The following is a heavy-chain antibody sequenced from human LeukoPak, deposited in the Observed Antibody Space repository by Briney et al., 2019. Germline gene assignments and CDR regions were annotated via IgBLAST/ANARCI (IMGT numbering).Heavy chain of an antibody. Sequence: SEALSLTCTVSGGSISSYYWSWIRQPAGKGLEWIGRIYTSGSTNYNPSLKSRVTMSVDTSKNQFSLKLSSVTAADTAVYYCARDPYYVWGSYRQNWFDPWGQGTLVTVSS. CDR1: GGSISSYY. V-gene: IGHV4-4*07. D-gene: IGHD3-16*02. CDR2: IYTSGST. CDR3: ARDPYYVWGSYRQNWFDP. J-gene: IGHJ5*02.